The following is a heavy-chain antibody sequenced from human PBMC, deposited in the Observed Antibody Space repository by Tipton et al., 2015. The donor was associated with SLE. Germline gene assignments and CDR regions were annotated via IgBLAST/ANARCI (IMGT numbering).Heavy chain of an antibody. D-gene: IGHD3-10*01. CDR1: GFTFSTYA. CDR2: ISGNGGVT. V-gene: IGHV3-23*01. J-gene: IGHJ4*02. CDR3: AKNMGDGTGAFDY. Sequence: SLRLSCAASGFTFSTYAMTWVRPAPGKGLEWVSIISGNGGVTYYADSVKGRFSISRDNSKNTVFLQMSLLRVDDTAVYFCAKNMGDGTGAFDYWGQGTLVTVSP.